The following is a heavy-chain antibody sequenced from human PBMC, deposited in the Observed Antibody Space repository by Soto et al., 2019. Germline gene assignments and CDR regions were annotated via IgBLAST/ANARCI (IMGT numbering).Heavy chain of an antibody. D-gene: IGHD3-10*01. CDR1: GDSISSYY. Sequence: QVQLQESGPGLVKPSETLSLTCTVSGDSISSYYWSWIRQPAGKGLEWIGRIYASGSTNYNPSLKSRVTMSVDTSKNQFSLKLRSATAADTAVYYCARSNYGSGSYGYGMDVWGQGTTVTVSS. V-gene: IGHV4-4*07. CDR3: ARSNYGSGSYGYGMDV. CDR2: IYASGST. J-gene: IGHJ6*02.